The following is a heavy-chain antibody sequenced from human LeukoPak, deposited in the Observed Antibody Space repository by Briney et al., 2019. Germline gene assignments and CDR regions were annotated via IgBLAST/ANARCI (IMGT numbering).Heavy chain of an antibody. CDR3: ARRAGAYSHPYDY. V-gene: IGHV3-53*01. Sequence: PGGSLRLSCTVSGFTVSSNSMSWVRQAPGKGLEWVSFIYSDNTHYSASVKGRFTISRDNSKNTLYLQMNSLRAEDPAVYYCARRAGAYSHPYDYWGQGTLVTVSS. CDR1: GFTVSSNS. CDR2: IYSDNT. D-gene: IGHD4/OR15-4a*01. J-gene: IGHJ4*02.